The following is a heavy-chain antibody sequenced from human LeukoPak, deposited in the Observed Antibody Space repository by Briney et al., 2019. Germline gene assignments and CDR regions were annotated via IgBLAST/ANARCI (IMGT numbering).Heavy chain of an antibody. CDR1: GFTFSNSW. Sequence: GGSLRLSCVASGFTFSNSWMYWVRQAPGKGLEGVANIKKDGSGESYGDSVKGRFTISRDNAESSLYLQMNNLRAEDTAVYYCARDRLLDYWGQGTLVTVSS. J-gene: IGHJ4*02. CDR2: IKKDGSGE. D-gene: IGHD2-21*01. V-gene: IGHV3-7*03. CDR3: ARDRLLDY.